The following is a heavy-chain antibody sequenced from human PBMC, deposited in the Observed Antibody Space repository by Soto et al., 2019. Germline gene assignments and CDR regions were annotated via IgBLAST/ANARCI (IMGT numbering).Heavy chain of an antibody. J-gene: IGHJ6*03. CDR2: IYYSGST. V-gene: IGHV4-31*03. CDR1: GGSISSGGYY. D-gene: IGHD3-10*01. Sequence: QVQLQESGPGLVKPSQTLSLTCTVSGGSISSGGYYWSWIRQHPGKGLEWIGYIYYSGSTYYNPSLKSRVTISVETSKNQFSLKLSSVTAADTAVYYCASVVGDYYGSGSYFNYYYMDVWGKVTTVTVSS. CDR3: ASVVGDYYGSGSYFNYYYMDV.